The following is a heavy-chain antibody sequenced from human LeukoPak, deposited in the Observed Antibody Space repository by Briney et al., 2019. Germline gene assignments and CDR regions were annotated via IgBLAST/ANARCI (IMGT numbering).Heavy chain of an antibody. V-gene: IGHV6-1*01. Sequence: SQTLSLTCAISGDSVSSNSAAWNWIRQSPSRGLEWLGRTYYRSKWYNDYAVSVKSRVTINPDTSKNQFSLQLNSVTPEDTAMYYCARGGSGWYVSVFDPWGQGTLVTVSS. J-gene: IGHJ5*02. CDR2: TYYRSKWYN. CDR1: GDSVSSNSAA. D-gene: IGHD6-13*01. CDR3: ARGGSGWYVSVFDP.